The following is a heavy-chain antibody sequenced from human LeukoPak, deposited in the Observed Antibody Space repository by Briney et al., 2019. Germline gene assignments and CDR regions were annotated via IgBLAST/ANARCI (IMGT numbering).Heavy chain of an antibody. V-gene: IGHV3-7*03. CDR3: ARVNSGYCSSTSCSDPYYYYGMDV. Sequence: GGSLRLSCAASGFTFSSYWMSWVRQAPGKGLEWVANIKQDGSEKYYVDSVKGRFTISRENAKNSLYLQMNSLRAEDTAVYYCARVNSGYCSSTSCSDPYYYYGMDVWGQGTTVTVSS. CDR1: GFTFSSYW. D-gene: IGHD2-2*01. CDR2: IKQDGSEK. J-gene: IGHJ6*02.